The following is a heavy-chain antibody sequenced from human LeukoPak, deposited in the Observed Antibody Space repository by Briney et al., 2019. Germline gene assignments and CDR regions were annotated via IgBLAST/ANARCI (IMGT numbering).Heavy chain of an antibody. D-gene: IGHD3-22*01. J-gene: IGHJ4*02. Sequence: GGSLRLSCAASGFTFSSYAMSWVRQAPGKGLEWVSAISGSGGSTYYADSVKGRFTISRDNSKNALYLQMNSLRTEDTALCYCAKPWGLYYYDSSGYSFDYWGQGTLVTVSS. CDR2: ISGSGGST. CDR3: AKPWGLYYYDSSGYSFDY. CDR1: GFTFSSYA. V-gene: IGHV3-23*01.